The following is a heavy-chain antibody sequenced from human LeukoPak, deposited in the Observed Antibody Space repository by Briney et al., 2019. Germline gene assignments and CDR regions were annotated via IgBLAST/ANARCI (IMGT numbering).Heavy chain of an antibody. Sequence: GGSLRLSCAASGFTFSSYAMSWVRQAPGKGLEWVSAISGSGGSTYYADSVKGRFTISRDNSKNTLYLQMNSLRAEDTAVYYCAKDRYPYLVMATSLGLDYWGQGTLVTVSS. CDR2: ISGSGGST. V-gene: IGHV3-23*01. J-gene: IGHJ4*02. CDR1: GFTFSSYA. D-gene: IGHD3-22*01. CDR3: AKDRYPYLVMATSLGLDY.